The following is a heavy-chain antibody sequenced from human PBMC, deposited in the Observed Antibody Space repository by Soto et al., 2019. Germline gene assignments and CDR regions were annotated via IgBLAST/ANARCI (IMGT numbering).Heavy chain of an antibody. CDR3: ARDRLRGYDSSGFYS. V-gene: IGHV1-18*01. CDR1: GYTFTSYA. Sequence: GASVKVSCKASGYTFTSYAMHWVRQAPGQGLEWMGWINPNNGNRNYAQKFEDRVTMTTATSTNTVFLELRSLKSDDTAIYYCARDRLRGYDSSGFYSWGQGTLVTVSS. D-gene: IGHD3-22*01. CDR2: INPNNGNR. J-gene: IGHJ4*02.